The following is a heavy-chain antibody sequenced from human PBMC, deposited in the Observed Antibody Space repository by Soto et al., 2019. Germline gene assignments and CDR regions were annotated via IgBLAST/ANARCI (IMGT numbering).Heavy chain of an antibody. CDR3: ARVYDFWSGYSDY. CDR1: GFTVSSNY. V-gene: IGHV3-66*01. J-gene: IGHJ4*02. Sequence: GGSLRLSCAASGFTVSSNYMSWVRQAPGKGLEWVSVIYSGGSTYYADSVKGRFTISRDNSKNTLYLQMNSLRAEGTAVYYCARVYDFWSGYSDYWGQGTLVTVSS. D-gene: IGHD3-3*01. CDR2: IYSGGST.